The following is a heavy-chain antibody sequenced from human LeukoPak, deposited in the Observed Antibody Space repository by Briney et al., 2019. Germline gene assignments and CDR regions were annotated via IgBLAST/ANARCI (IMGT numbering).Heavy chain of an antibody. CDR3: AKVGNRYFDY. D-gene: IGHD1-14*01. J-gene: IGHJ4*02. V-gene: IGHV3-23*01. Sequence: GGSLRLSCAASGFTFSSNAMSWVRQAPGKGLEWVSSISGSGGSTYYADSVKGRFTISRDNSKNTLYLQMNSLRAEDTAVYYCAKVGNRYFDYWGQGTLVTVSS. CDR2: ISGSGGST. CDR1: GFTFSSNA.